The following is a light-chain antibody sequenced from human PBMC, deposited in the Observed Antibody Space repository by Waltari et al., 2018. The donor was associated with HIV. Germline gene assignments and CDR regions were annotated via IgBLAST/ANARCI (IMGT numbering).Light chain of an antibody. J-gene: IGLJ2*01. Sequence: QSVLPQPPSASGTPGQRVTISCSGSSSNIGSNTVNWYQQLPGTAPKLLIYSNKQRPSGVPDRFSGSKSGTSASLAISGLQSEDEADYYCAAWDDSLNGRGVFGGGTKLTVL. CDR3: AAWDDSLNGRGV. V-gene: IGLV1-44*01. CDR2: SNK. CDR1: SSNIGSNT.